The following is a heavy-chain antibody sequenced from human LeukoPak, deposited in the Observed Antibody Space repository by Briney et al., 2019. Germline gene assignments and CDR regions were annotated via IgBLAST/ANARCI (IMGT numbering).Heavy chain of an antibody. CDR1: GFTFSRHT. D-gene: IGHD5-18*01. V-gene: IGHV3-23*01. Sequence: PGGSLRLSCVDSGFTFSRHTMSWVRQAPGKGLEWVSTTGLNSVNTLCVDSVKGRCTVSRDNSRNTLDLQIDNLRVDDTAVYYCIKGHDIGKQPRAYYFDNWGQGTLVTVSS. CDR2: TGLNSVNT. CDR3: IKGHDIGKQPRAYYFDN. J-gene: IGHJ4*02.